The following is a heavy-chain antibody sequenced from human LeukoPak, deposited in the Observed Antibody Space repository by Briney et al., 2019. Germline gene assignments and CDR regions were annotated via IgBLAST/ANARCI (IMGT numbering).Heavy chain of an antibody. D-gene: IGHD3-22*01. V-gene: IGHV4-39*01. Sequence: SETLSLTCTVSGGSISISSYYWGWIRQPPGKGREWIGSIYYSGSTYYNPSLKSRVTISVDTSKNQFSLNLSSVTAADTAVYYCARLYYDSSGYYQICYFDYWGQGTLVTVSS. CDR3: ARLYYDSSGYYQICYFDY. CDR1: GGSISISSYY. J-gene: IGHJ4*02. CDR2: IYYSGST.